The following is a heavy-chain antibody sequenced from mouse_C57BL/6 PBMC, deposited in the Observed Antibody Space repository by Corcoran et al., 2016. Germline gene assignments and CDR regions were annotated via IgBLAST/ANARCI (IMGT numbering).Heavy chain of an antibody. V-gene: IGHV9-3*01. CDR3: ARWDTTKAMDY. D-gene: IGHD1-1*01. Sequence: QIQLVQSGPELKKPGETVKISCKASGYTFTTYGMSWVKQAPGKGLKWMGWINTYSGVPTYADDFKGRFAFSLETSASTAYLQINNLKNEDTATYFCARWDTTKAMDYWGQGNSVTVSS. CDR2: INTYSGVP. CDR1: GYTFTTYG. J-gene: IGHJ4*01.